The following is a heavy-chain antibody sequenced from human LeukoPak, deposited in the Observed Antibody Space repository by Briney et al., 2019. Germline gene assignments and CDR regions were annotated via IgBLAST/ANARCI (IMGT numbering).Heavy chain of an antibody. D-gene: IGHD3-22*01. CDR1: GFTFSSYS. V-gene: IGHV3-48*04. CDR3: AKDQAHHHSSGSLYDP. CDR2: ISSSSSTI. J-gene: IGHJ5*02. Sequence: GGSLRLSCAASGFTFSSYSMNWVRQAPGKGLEWVSYISSSSSTIYYADSVKGRFTISRDNSENTLYLQMNSLRVEDTAVYYCAKDQAHHHSSGSLYDPWGRGSLVTVSS.